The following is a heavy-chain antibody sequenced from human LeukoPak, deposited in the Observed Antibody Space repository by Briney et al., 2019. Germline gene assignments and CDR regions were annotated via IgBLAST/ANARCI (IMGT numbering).Heavy chain of an antibody. J-gene: IGHJ4*02. Sequence: CKASGYTFTSYYMHWVRQAPGQGLEWMGIINPSGGSTSYAQKFQGRVTMTRDTSTSTVYMELSSLRSEDTAVYYCARVRSSGYQFDYWGQGTLVTVSS. CDR1: GYTFTSYY. CDR2: INPSGGST. D-gene: IGHD3-22*01. V-gene: IGHV1-46*01. CDR3: ARVRSSGYQFDY.